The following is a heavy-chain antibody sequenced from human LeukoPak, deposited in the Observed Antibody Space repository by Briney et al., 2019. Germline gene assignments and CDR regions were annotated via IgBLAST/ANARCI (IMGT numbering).Heavy chain of an antibody. Sequence: GGSLRLSCAASGFTFSSYEMNWVRQAPGKGLEWVSYISSSGSTIYYADSVKGRFTISRDNAKNSLYLQMNSLRAEGTAVYYCARDFGDIVVVPAAPNYYYYGMDVWGQGTTVTVSS. CDR3: ARDFGDIVVVPAAPNYYYYGMDV. D-gene: IGHD2-2*01. J-gene: IGHJ6*02. CDR1: GFTFSSYE. V-gene: IGHV3-48*03. CDR2: ISSSGSTI.